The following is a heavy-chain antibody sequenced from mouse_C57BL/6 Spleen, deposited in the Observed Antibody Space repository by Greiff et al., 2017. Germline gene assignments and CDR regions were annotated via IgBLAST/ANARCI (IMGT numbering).Heavy chain of an antibody. Sequence: EVQLVESEGGLVQPGSSMILSCTASGFTFSDYYMAWVRQVPEKGLEWVANINYDGSSTYYLDSLKSRFIISRDNAKNILYLQMSSLKSEDTATYYCARGGEYVFDYWGQGTTLTVSS. D-gene: IGHD2-13*01. CDR1: GFTFSDYY. V-gene: IGHV5-16*01. CDR2: INYDGSST. J-gene: IGHJ2*01. CDR3: ARGGEYVFDY.